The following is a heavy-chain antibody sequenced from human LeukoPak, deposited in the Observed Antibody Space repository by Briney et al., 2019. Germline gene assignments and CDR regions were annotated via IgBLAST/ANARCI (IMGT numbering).Heavy chain of an antibody. CDR1: GGSFSPYY. CDR2: INHSGST. V-gene: IGHV4-34*01. D-gene: IGHD3-9*01. CDR3: ARGVDHEGSYYYYMDV. J-gene: IGHJ6*03. Sequence: SETLSLTCAVYGGSFSPYYWSWIRQPPGKGLEWIGEINHSGSTNYNPSLKSRVTISVDTSKNQFSLRLSSVTAADTAVYYCARGVDHEGSYYYYMDVWGKGTTVTVSS.